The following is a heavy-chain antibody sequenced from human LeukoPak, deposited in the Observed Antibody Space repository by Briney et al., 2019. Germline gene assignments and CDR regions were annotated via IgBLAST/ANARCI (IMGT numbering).Heavy chain of an antibody. CDR1: GGTFSSCA. V-gene: IGHV1-69*01. D-gene: IGHD3-10*01. CDR3: ARDRPNTMVRGVSDYYYGMDV. J-gene: IGHJ6*04. Sequence: GASVKVSCKASGGTFSSCAISWVRQAPGQGLEWMGGIIPIFGTANYAQKFQGRVTITADESTSTAYMELSSLRSEDTAVYYCARDRPNTMVRGVSDYYYGMDVWGKGTTVTVSS. CDR2: IIPIFGTA.